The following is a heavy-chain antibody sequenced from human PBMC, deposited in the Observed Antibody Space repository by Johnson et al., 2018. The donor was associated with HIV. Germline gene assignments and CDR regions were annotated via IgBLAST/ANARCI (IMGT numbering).Heavy chain of an antibody. V-gene: IGHV3-30-3*01. CDR2: ISYDGSNK. CDR3: TTGRTYYDFWSGYYKASRVDAFDI. CDR1: GFTFSIYA. Sequence: QVQLVESGGGVVQPGRSLRLSCAASGFTFSIYAMHWVRQAPGKGLEWVSLISYDGSNKYYADSVKGRFTISRDNSKTTLYLQMNSLKTEDTAVYYCTTGRTYYDFWSGYYKASRVDAFDIWGQGTMVTVSS. D-gene: IGHD3-3*01. J-gene: IGHJ3*02.